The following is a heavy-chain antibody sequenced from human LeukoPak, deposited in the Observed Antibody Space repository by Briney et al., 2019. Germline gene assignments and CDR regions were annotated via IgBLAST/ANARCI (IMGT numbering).Heavy chain of an antibody. V-gene: IGHV3-23*01. Sequence: GGSLRLSCAASGFTFSTFAMGWVRQVPEKGLEWVSFISGGGGTTYYTDSVKGRFTISRDNAKNSLYLQMNSLRAEDTAVYYCARDRGSYLDYWGQGTLVTVSS. CDR1: GFTFSTFA. CDR2: ISGGGGTT. J-gene: IGHJ4*02. CDR3: ARDRGSYLDY. D-gene: IGHD1-26*01.